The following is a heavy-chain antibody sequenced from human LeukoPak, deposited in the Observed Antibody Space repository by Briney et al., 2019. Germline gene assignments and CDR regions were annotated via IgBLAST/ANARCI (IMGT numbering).Heavy chain of an antibody. CDR2: ISGSGGGP. V-gene: IGHV3-23*01. Sequence: GGSLRLSCAASGFTFSSYAMNWVRQAPGKGLEWVSTISGSGGGPYYADSVKGRFTISRDNSKNALSLQMNSLRAEDTAVYYCAKSAASTQYYYGMDVWGQGTTVTVSS. CDR1: GFTFSSYA. CDR3: AKSAASTQYYYGMDV. D-gene: IGHD6-25*01. J-gene: IGHJ6*02.